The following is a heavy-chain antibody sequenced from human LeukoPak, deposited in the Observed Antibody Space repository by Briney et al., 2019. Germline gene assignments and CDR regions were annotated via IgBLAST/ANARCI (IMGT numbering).Heavy chain of an antibody. J-gene: IGHJ4*02. V-gene: IGHV1-8*01. D-gene: IGHD1-26*01. Sequence: ASVKVSCKASGYTFTNYDINWVQQATGQGLEWMGWMNPNSGNTGSAQKFQGRVSMTRNTSISTAYMELSSLRSEDTAVYYCAKGGVGVTPEFDYWGQGTLVTVSS. CDR1: GYTFTNYD. CDR2: MNPNSGNT. CDR3: AKGGVGVTPEFDY.